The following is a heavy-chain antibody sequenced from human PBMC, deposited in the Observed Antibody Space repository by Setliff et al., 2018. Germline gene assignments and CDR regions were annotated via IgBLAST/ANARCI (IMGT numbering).Heavy chain of an antibody. Sequence: GASVKVSCKASGATFSSYGISWVRQAPGQGLEWMGGTIPMFGTTEYAQKLQGRLTISTDESTNTAFMQLSSLRSDDTAVYYCVREGGGRRSSTDYRYYMDVWGKGTTVTVSS. CDR2: TIPMFGTT. D-gene: IGHD6-6*01. CDR3: VREGGGRRSSTDYRYYMDV. V-gene: IGHV1-69*05. J-gene: IGHJ6*03. CDR1: GATFSSYG.